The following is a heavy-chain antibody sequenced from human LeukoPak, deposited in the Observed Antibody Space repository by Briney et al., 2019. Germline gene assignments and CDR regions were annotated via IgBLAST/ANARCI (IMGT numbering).Heavy chain of an antibody. Sequence: SETLSLTCTVSGGPIYSYYWSWIRQTAGKGLEWIGRLYPGVSTDYNPSLKSRVTMSVDTSKNQFVLKLGAVTAADTAVDYCARLKFYDSTGYTPGHYMDVWGKGTTVTVSS. D-gene: IGHD3-22*01. CDR2: LYPGVST. CDR3: ARLKFYDSTGYTPGHYMDV. CDR1: GGPIYSYY. V-gene: IGHV4-4*07. J-gene: IGHJ6*03.